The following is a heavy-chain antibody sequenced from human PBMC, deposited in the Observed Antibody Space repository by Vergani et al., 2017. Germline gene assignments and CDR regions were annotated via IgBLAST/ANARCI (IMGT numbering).Heavy chain of an antibody. V-gene: IGHV3-11*05. CDR3: AKPVTTFYYYYGMDV. J-gene: IGHJ6*02. D-gene: IGHD4-17*01. CDR2: ISSSSSYT. Sequence: QVQLVESGGGLVKPGGSLRLSCAASGFTFSDYYMSWIRQAPGKGLEWVSYISSSSSYTNYADSVKGRFTISRDNAKNSLYLQMNSLRAEDTAVYYCAKPVTTFYYYYGMDVWGQGTTVTVSS. CDR1: GFTFSDYY.